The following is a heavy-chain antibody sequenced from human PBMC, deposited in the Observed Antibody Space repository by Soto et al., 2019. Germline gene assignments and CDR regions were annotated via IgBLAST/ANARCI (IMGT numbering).Heavy chain of an antibody. CDR2: IYYSGST. D-gene: IGHD3-16*02. V-gene: IGHV4-59*08. J-gene: IGHJ4*02. CDR3: ARQNYDYVWGSYRYTVPRPFDY. CDR1: GGSISSYY. Sequence: QVQLQESGPGLVKPSETLSLTCTVSGGSISSYYWSWIRQPPGKGLEWIGYIYYSGSTNYNPSLKXXXTVSVDTSKNXCSRKXXSVTAADTAVYYCARQNYDYVWGSYRYTVPRPFDYWGQGTLVTVSS.